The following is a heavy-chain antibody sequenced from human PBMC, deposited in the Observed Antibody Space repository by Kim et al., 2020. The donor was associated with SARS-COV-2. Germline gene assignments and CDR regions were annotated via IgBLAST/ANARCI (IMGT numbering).Heavy chain of an antibody. D-gene: IGHD2-2*02. CDR2: THYRGST. CDR3: ARGHCSTTSCFTWGNW. J-gene: IGHJ5*01. CDR1: GGSITSDDYY. V-gene: IGHV4-30-4*01. Sequence: SETLSLTCTVSGGSITSDDYYWSWIRQTPGKGLEWIGYTHYRGSTYYSPSLKSRVTMSIDTSKSQFSLKLSSVTAADTAAYYGARGHCSTTSCFTWGNW.